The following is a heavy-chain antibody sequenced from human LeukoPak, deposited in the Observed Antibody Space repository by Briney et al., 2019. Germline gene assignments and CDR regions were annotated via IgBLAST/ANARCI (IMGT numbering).Heavy chain of an antibody. Sequence: GGSLRLSCAASGFTVSSNYMSWVRQAPGKGLEWVSVIHSSGSTYYADSVKGRFTISRDSSRNTLYLQMNNLRAEDTAVYYCARGGSGWYWAFDYWGQGTLVTVSS. CDR3: ARGGSGWYWAFDY. V-gene: IGHV3-53*01. CDR1: GFTVSSNY. D-gene: IGHD6-19*01. J-gene: IGHJ4*02. CDR2: IHSSGST.